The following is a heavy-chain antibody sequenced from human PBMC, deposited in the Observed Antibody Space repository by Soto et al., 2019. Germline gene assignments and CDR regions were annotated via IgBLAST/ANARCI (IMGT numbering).Heavy chain of an antibody. J-gene: IGHJ3*02. CDR3: AAGTSADAFDM. V-gene: IGHV1-69*02. CDR1: GGTFSTYT. Sequence: QVQLVQSGAEVKKPGSSVKVSCKTSGGTFSTYTFSWVRQAPGQGLEWMARVIPILDVTNYAQTFQDRVTVTADKSTNTAYMELRSLRSEDTAVYYCAAGTSADAFDMWGQGTMVTVSS. CDR2: VIPILDVT. D-gene: IGHD6-13*01.